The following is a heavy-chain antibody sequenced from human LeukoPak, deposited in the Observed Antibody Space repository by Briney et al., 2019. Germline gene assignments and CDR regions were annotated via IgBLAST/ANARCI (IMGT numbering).Heavy chain of an antibody. J-gene: IGHJ5*02. CDR2: IIPIFGTA. V-gene: IGHV1-69*13. CDR1: GGTFSSYA. Sequence: SVKVSCKASGGTFSSYAISWVRQAPGQGLEWMGGIIPIFGTANYAQKFQGRVTITADESTSTAYMELSSLRSEDTAVYYCARDFTAMVTFWLDPWGQGTLVTVSS. CDR3: ARDFTAMVTFWLDP. D-gene: IGHD5-18*01.